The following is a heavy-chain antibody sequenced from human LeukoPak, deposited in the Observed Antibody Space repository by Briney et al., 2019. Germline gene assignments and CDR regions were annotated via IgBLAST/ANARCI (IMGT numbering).Heavy chain of an antibody. CDR1: GFNFRSYW. CDR3: AREDLYSSGWYSHGCFDY. D-gene: IGHD6-19*01. V-gene: IGHV3-21*01. Sequence: PGGSLRLSCAASGFNFRSYWMTWVRQAPGKGLEWVSSISSSSSYIYYADSVKGRFTISRDNAKNSLYLQMNSLRAEDTAVYYCAREDLYSSGWYSHGCFDYWGQGTLVTVSS. CDR2: ISSSSSYI. J-gene: IGHJ4*02.